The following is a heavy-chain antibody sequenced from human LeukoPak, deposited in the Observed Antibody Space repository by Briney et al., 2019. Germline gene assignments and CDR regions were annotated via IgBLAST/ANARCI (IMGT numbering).Heavy chain of an antibody. CDR2: INPSGGST. CDR1: GYTFTSYY. CDR3: ARDRGVEYYFDY. D-gene: IGHD3-10*01. V-gene: IGHV1-46*01. J-gene: IGHJ4*02. Sequence: ASVKVSCKASGYTFTSYYMHWVRQAPGQGLEWMGIINPSGGSTSYAQKFQGRVTMTKDTSTSTVYMELSSLRSEDTAVYYCARDRGVEYYFDYWGQGTLVTVSS.